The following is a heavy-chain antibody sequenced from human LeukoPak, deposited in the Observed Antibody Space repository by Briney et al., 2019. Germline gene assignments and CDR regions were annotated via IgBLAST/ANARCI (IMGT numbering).Heavy chain of an antibody. D-gene: IGHD2-21*02. CDR2: IYSGGST. V-gene: IGHV3-53*01. CDR1: GFTVSSNY. Sequence: GGSLRLSCAASGFTVSSNYMSWVRQAQGKGLEWVSVIYSGGSTYYADSVKGRFTISRDNSKNTLYLQMNSLRAEDTAVYYCARGHPVVVTAKGAFDIWGQGTMVTVSS. J-gene: IGHJ3*02. CDR3: ARGHPVVVTAKGAFDI.